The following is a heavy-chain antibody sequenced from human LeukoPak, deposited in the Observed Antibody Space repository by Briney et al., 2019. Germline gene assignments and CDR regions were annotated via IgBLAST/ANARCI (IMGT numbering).Heavy chain of an antibody. J-gene: IGHJ4*02. D-gene: IGHD3-10*01. Sequence: SETLSLTCTVSGGSISSYYWSWIRQPPGKGLEWIGYIYYSGSTNYNPSLKSRVTISVDTSKNQFSLKLSSVTAADTAVYYCARVTLFRGAQIDSWGQGTLVTVSS. V-gene: IGHV4-59*01. CDR1: GGSISSYY. CDR3: ARVTLFRGAQIDS. CDR2: IYYSGST.